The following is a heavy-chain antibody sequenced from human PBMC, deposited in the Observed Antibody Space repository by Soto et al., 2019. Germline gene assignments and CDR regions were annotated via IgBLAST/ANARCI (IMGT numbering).Heavy chain of an antibody. J-gene: IGHJ6*02. CDR3: ARAAARRRGYYYGMDV. D-gene: IGHD6-6*01. CDR1: GFTFSSYW. Sequence: GGSLRLSCAASGFTFSSYWMSWVRQAPGEGLEWVANIKQDGSEKYYVDPVKGRFTISRDNAKNSLYLQMNSLRAEDTAVYYCARAAARRRGYYYGMDVWGQGTKVTVSS. V-gene: IGHV3-7*03. CDR2: IKQDGSEK.